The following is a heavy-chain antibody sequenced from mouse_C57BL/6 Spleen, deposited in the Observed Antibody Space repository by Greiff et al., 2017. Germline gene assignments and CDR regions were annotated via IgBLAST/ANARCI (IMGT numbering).Heavy chain of an antibody. CDR2: IDPETGGT. Sequence: VPLVESGAELVRPGASVTLSCKASGYTFTDSEMPWVKQTPGHGLEWIGAIDPETGGTAYNQKFKGKAILTADKSSSTAYMELRSLTSEDSAVYYCTRMAPAWFAYWGQGTLVTVSA. CDR1: GYTFTDSE. CDR3: TRMAPAWFAY. V-gene: IGHV1-15*01. J-gene: IGHJ3*01.